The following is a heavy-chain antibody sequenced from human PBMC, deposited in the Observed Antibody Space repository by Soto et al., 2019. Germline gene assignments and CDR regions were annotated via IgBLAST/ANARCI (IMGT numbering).Heavy chain of an antibody. J-gene: IGHJ6*02. CDR1: GYPYTNSY. Sequence: QVQLVQSGAEVRKPGASVKVSCKASGYPYTNSYMHWVRQAPGQGLEWMGWIHPNTGGTNYAQKFQGRVTMTRDTSVSTVYLELNRLTSDDTAIYFCASDFRTRGWFRQAGNFGMDVWGQGTTVTVS. CDR3: ASDFRTRGWFRQAGNFGMDV. V-gene: IGHV1-2*02. D-gene: IGHD6-19*01. CDR2: IHPNTGGT.